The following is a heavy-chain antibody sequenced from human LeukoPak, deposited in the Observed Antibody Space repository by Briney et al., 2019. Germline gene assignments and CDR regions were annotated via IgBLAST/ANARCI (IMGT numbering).Heavy chain of an antibody. Sequence: PSETLSLTCTVSGGSISNYYWSWIRQTPGKGLEWIGYIHNSGSTKYNPSLKSRVTISVDTSKNQFSLRLSSVTAADTAVYYCARGGYCGGDCYFYYWGQGTLVTVSS. V-gene: IGHV4-59*08. CDR3: ARGGYCGGDCYFYY. CDR2: IHNSGST. D-gene: IGHD2-21*02. J-gene: IGHJ4*02. CDR1: GGSISNYY.